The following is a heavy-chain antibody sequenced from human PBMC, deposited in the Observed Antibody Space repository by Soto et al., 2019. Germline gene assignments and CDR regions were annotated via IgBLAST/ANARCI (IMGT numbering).Heavy chain of an antibody. D-gene: IGHD3-10*01. CDR3: ARERDVLLWFGESYGMDV. J-gene: IGHJ6*02. CDR2: IIPIFGTA. CDR1: GGTFSSYA. V-gene: IGHV1-69*06. Sequence: SVKVSCKASGGTFSSYAISWVRQAPGQGLEWMGGIIPIFGTANYAQKFQGRVTITADKSTSTAYMELSSLRSEDTAVYYCARERDVLLWFGESYGMDVWGQGTTVTVSS.